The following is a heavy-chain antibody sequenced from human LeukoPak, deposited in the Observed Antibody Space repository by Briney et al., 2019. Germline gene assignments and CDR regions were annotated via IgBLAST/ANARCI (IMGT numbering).Heavy chain of an antibody. V-gene: IGHV5-51*01. CDR2: IYPGESDT. Sequence: GGSRKISGKGSGYSFTSYWIGGVRQMPGKGLEGMGIIYPGESDTRYSPSFQGQVTISADQSISTAYLQWSSLKASDTAMYYCARPRSGSYFDAFDIWGQGTMVTVSS. CDR3: ARPRSGSYFDAFDI. CDR1: GYSFTSYW. J-gene: IGHJ3*02. D-gene: IGHD1-26*01.